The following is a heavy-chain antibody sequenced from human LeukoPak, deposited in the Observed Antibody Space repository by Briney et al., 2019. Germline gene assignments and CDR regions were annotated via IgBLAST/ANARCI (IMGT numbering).Heavy chain of an antibody. J-gene: IGHJ3*02. CDR2: MNPNSGNT. CDR3: ARRKTYYYDSSGYYFPESDAFDI. D-gene: IGHD3-22*01. CDR1: GYTFTGYY. Sequence: ASVKVSCKASGYTFTGYYMHWVRQATGQGLEWMGWMNPNSGNTGYAQRFQGRVTITRNTSISTAYMELSSLRSEDTAVYYCARRKTYYYDSSGYYFPESDAFDIWGQGTMVTVSS. V-gene: IGHV1-8*03.